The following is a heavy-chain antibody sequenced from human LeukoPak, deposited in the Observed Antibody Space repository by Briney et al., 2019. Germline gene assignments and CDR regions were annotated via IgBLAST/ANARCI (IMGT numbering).Heavy chain of an antibody. V-gene: IGHV4-59*01. CDR2: IYYSGST. J-gene: IGHJ3*02. CDR1: GGSISSYY. D-gene: IGHD1-14*01. Sequence: PSETLSLTCTVSGGSISSYYWSWIRQPPGKGLEWIGYIYYSGSTNYNPSLKSRVTLSVDTSKNQFSLKLSSVTAADTAVYYCARVRLPLSGPHQYAFDIWGQGTMVTVSS. CDR3: ARVRLPLSGPHQYAFDI.